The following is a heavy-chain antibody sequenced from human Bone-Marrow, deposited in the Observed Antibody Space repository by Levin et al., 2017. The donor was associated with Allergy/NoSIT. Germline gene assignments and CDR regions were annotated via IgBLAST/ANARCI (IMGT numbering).Heavy chain of an antibody. CDR1: GFTFGLSW. J-gene: IGHJ3*02. D-gene: IGHD2-2*01. CDR3: ARISRSAFDI. Sequence: PGGSLRLSCAASGFTFGLSWMSWVRQAPGKGVEWVANIKEDGSENYYVDSVKGRFTISRDNAKNSLYLQMNSLRAEDTAVYYCARISRSAFDIWGQGTMVTVSS. CDR2: IKEDGSEN. V-gene: IGHV3-7*01.